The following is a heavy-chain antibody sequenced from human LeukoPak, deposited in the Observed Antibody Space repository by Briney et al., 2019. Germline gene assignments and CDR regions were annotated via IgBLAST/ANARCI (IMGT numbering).Heavy chain of an antibody. CDR3: ARDRPTGASRLFVVQ. CDR1: GFTFSSYS. CDR2: MSSGSRYI. V-gene: IGHV3-21*01. Sequence: GGSLRLSCAASGFTFSSYSMAWVRQAPGKGLEWVSSMSSGSRYIYYADSVRGRFTISRDNAKNSLYLLMNSLRAEDTAVYYCARDRPTGASRLFVVQWGQGTLVTVSS. J-gene: IGHJ4*02. D-gene: IGHD3-3*01.